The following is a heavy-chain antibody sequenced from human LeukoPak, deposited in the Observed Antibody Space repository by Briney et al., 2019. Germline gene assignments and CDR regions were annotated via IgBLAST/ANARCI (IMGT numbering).Heavy chain of an antibody. V-gene: IGHV1-2*06. Sequence: ASVKVSCKASGYTFTGYYVHWVRQAPGQGLEWMGRINPNSGDTNYAQKFQGRVTMTRDTSISTAYMELSRLRSEDTAVYYCAREGTGYDNWFDPWGQGTLVTVSS. CDR3: AREGTGYDNWFDP. CDR1: GYTFTGYY. D-gene: IGHD5-12*01. CDR2: INPNSGDT. J-gene: IGHJ5*02.